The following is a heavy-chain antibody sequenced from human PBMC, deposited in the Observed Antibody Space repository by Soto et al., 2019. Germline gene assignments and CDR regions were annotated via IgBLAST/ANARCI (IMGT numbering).Heavy chain of an antibody. Sequence: QVKLQESGPGLVKPSQTLSLTCTVSNGSISSSGYYWSWIRQHPGQGLEWIGYIYYSGNTYYNPSLKSRVTISLDTSKNQFSLKLGSVTAADTAMYYCAGGSSRSWFDPWGQGTLVTVSS. D-gene: IGHD6-6*01. CDR3: AGGSSRSWFDP. J-gene: IGHJ5*02. V-gene: IGHV4-31*03. CDR1: NGSISSSGYY. CDR2: IYYSGNT.